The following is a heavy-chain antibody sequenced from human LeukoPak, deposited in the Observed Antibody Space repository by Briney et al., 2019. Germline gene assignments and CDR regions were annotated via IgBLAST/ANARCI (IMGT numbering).Heavy chain of an antibody. Sequence: SETLSLTCAVYGGSFSGYYWSWIRQPPGKGLERIGYIYYSGSTNYNPSLKSRVTISVDTSKNQFSLKLSSVTAADTAVYYCARDSSSGSYFDYWGQGTLVTVSS. CDR3: ARDSSSGSYFDY. CDR1: GGSFSGYY. J-gene: IGHJ4*02. CDR2: IYYSGST. V-gene: IGHV4-59*01. D-gene: IGHD1-26*01.